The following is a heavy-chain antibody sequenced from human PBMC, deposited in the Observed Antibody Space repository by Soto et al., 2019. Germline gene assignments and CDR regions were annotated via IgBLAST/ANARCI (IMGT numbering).Heavy chain of an antibody. J-gene: IGHJ4*02. Sequence: EVQLLESGGGLVQPGGSLRLSCAASGFTFSTYAMSWVRQTPGKGLEWVSAISGSDAGTYHADSVRGRFTISRDNSKNTFYPQMNSLRAEDTALYYCAKADIGSCRGTKCYPFHYWGRGTLVTVSS. CDR2: ISGSDAGT. CDR3: AKADIGSCRGTKCYPFHY. CDR1: GFTFSTYA. D-gene: IGHD2-15*01. V-gene: IGHV3-23*01.